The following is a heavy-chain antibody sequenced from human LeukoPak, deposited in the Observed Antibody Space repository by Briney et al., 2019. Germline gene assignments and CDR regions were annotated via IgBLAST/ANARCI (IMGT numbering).Heavy chain of an antibody. CDR3: ARSPTSWAFDI. Sequence: GGSLRLSCAASGFTFSSYSMNWVRQAPGKGLEWVSSISSSSSYIRYADSVKGRFTISRDNAKNSLYLQMNSLRAEDTAVYYCARSPTSWAFDIWGQGTMVTVSS. V-gene: IGHV3-21*01. CDR2: ISSSSSYI. J-gene: IGHJ3*02. CDR1: GFTFSSYS.